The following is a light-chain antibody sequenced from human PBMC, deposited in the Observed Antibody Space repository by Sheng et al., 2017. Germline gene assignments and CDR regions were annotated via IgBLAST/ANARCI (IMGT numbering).Light chain of an antibody. J-gene: IGKJ4*01. CDR2: DAS. Sequence: DIRLTQSPSSLSASVGDRVTISCRASQTITIYLNWYQQKPGKAPKLLIYDASNLQRGGPSRFSGGGSGTTFIFTISSLQPEDIGTYYCQQTQNLPPAFGGGTKVEI. CDR1: QTITIY. V-gene: IGKV1-33*01. CDR3: QQTQNLPPA.